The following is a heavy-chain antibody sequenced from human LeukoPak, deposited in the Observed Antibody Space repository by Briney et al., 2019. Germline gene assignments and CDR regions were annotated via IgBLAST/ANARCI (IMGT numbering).Heavy chain of an antibody. Sequence: SETLSLTCAAYGGSFSGYYWSWIRQPPGKGLEWIGEINHSGSTNYNPSLKSRVTISVDTSKNQFSLKLSSVTAADTAVYYCARGGYDFWSGYYDYWGQGTLVTVSS. V-gene: IGHV4-34*01. J-gene: IGHJ4*02. CDR2: INHSGST. CDR1: GGSFSGYY. D-gene: IGHD3-3*01. CDR3: ARGGYDFWSGYYDY.